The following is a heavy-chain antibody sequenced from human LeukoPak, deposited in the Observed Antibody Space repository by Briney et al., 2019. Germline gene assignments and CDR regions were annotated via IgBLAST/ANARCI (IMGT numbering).Heavy chain of an antibody. CDR3: ARSGRGGAFDI. J-gene: IGHJ3*02. CDR1: GFTFSDYA. V-gene: IGHV3-23*01. CDR2: ISASGSST. D-gene: IGHD1-26*01. Sequence: GGSLRLSCAASGFTFSDYAMSWVRQAPGKGLEWVSAISASGSSTYYADSVKGRFTISRDSSKNTLYLQMNSLRADDTAVYYCARSGRGGAFDIWGQGTMVTVSS.